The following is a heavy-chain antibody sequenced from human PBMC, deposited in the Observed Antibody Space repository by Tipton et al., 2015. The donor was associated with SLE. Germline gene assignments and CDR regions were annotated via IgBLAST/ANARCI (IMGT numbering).Heavy chain of an antibody. CDR1: GFTFSSYW. CDR2: IKEDGSDK. D-gene: IGHD1/OR15-1a*01. V-gene: IGHV3-7*03. Sequence: SLRLSCAASGFTFSSYWMSWVRQAPGKGLESVASIKEDGSDKGYVDSVKGRFTISRDNAKNSLYLQMNSLRTEDTAFYYCARGLDQNGKLGWFDPWGQGTVVIVSS. J-gene: IGHJ5*02. CDR3: ARGLDQNGKLGWFDP.